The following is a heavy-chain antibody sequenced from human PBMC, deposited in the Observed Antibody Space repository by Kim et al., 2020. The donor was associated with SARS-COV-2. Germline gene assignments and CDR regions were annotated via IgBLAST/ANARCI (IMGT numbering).Heavy chain of an antibody. D-gene: IGHD5-18*01. CDR2: IRGSNGQT. J-gene: IGHJ4*02. CDR1: VYSLSTSG. V-gene: IGHV1-18*01. CDR3: AKDFGYMVDY. Sequence: ASVKVSCKASVYSLSTSGISWVRQAPGQGLEWMGWIRGSNGQTNYAQKFQGRLTMTTDISTSTAYMELRSLRSDDTAIYYCAKDFGYMVDYWGQGSLVTV.